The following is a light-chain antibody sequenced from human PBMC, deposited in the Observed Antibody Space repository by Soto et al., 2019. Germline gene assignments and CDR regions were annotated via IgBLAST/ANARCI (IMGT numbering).Light chain of an antibody. V-gene: IGKV1-5*03. Sequence: DIRMNQNTCTPSASVGDRVTITCRASQSISTGLAWYQQKPGKAPRLLIYGASSLKIVVQSRFSVSGSWTEFTLTISSLQPDDFASYYCQQYNSFSVPFGEGTRLEIK. CDR2: GAS. CDR1: QSISTG. J-gene: IGKJ5*01. CDR3: QQYNSFSVP.